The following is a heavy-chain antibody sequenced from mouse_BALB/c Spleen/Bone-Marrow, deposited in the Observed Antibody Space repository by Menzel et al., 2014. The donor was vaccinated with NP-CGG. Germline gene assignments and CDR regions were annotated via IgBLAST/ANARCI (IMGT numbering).Heavy chain of an antibody. Sequence: LVKTGASVKISCKASGYSFTGYYMHWVKQSHGKSLEWIGYISCYNGATSYNQKFKGKATFTVDTSSSTAYMQFNSLTSEDSAVYYCARSAPYGNWMFAYWGQGTLVTVSA. CDR1: GYSFTGYY. CDR3: ARSAPYGNWMFAY. V-gene: IGHV1S34*01. J-gene: IGHJ3*01. D-gene: IGHD2-1*01. CDR2: ISCYNGAT.